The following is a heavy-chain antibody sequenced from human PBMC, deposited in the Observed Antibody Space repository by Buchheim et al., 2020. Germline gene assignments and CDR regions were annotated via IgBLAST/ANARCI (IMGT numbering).Heavy chain of an antibody. CDR2: IYYSGVT. CDR1: GVSISSADYY. D-gene: IGHD3-9*01. J-gene: IGHJ5*02. Sequence: QLQLQESGPGLVKPSETLSLTCTVAGVSISSADYYWGWIRQPPGKGLEWIGTIYYSGVTYYNPSLKSRVTLSVDTSKNWFSLRLTSVTAADTAVYYCAGLGTQNDVLTGYTYNWIDPWGQGTL. V-gene: IGHV4-39*01. CDR3: AGLGTQNDVLTGYTYNWIDP.